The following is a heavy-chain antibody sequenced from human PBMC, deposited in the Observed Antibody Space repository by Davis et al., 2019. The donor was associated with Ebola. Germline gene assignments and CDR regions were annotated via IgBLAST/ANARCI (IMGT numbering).Heavy chain of an antibody. D-gene: IGHD6-13*01. V-gene: IGHV1-46*01. Sequence: ASVQVSCKASGYTFTSYYMHWVRQAPGQGLEWMEIINPNGGSTSYAQEFQGRVTMTRDTSTSTVYMELSRLRSDDTAVYYCARDGAWYSSSWYYFDYWGQGTLVTVSS. CDR1: GYTFTSYY. CDR3: ARDGAWYSSSWYYFDY. CDR2: INPNGGST. J-gene: IGHJ4*02.